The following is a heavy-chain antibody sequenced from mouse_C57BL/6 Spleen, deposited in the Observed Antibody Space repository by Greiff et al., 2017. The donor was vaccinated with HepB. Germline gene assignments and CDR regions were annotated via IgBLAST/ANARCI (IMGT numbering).Heavy chain of an antibody. D-gene: IGHD1-1*01. J-gene: IGHJ1*03. CDR2: IDPENGDT. Sequence: EVQLQQSGAELVRPGASVKLSCTASGFNIKDDYMHWVKQRPEQGLEWIGWIDPENGDTEYASKFQGKATITADTSSNTAYLQLSSLTSEDTAVYYCTTGKVYGSSSYWYFDVWGTGTTVTVAS. V-gene: IGHV14-4*01. CDR1: GFNIKDDY. CDR3: TTGKVYGSSSYWYFDV.